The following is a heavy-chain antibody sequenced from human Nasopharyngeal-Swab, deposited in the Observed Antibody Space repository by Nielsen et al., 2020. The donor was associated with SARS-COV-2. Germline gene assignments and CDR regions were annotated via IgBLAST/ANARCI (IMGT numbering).Heavy chain of an antibody. V-gene: IGHV1-46*01. D-gene: IGHD5-12*01. CDR2: INPSGGST. Sequence: ASMKVSCKAPGYTFTSYYMRWVRQAPGQGLEWMGIINPSGGSTSYAQKFQGRVTMTRDTSTSTVYMGLSSLRSEDTAVYYCARPRYGGYEISPPNYWGQGTLVTVSS. CDR3: ARPRYGGYEISPPNY. CDR1: GYTFTSYY. J-gene: IGHJ4*02.